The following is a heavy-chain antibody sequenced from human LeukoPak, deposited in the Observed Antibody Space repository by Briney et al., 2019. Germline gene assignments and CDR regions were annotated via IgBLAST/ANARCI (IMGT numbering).Heavy chain of an antibody. CDR1: GFTVSSNY. V-gene: IGHV3-53*01. CDR2: IYSGGST. D-gene: IGHD3-10*01. J-gene: IGHJ4*02. CDR3: ASHMVRGVIGYFDY. Sequence: GGSLRLSCAASGFTVSSNYMSWGRQAPGKGLEWVSVIYSGGSTYYADSVKGRFTISRDNSKNTLYLQMNSLRAEDTAVYYCASHMVRGVIGYFDYWGQGTLVTVSS.